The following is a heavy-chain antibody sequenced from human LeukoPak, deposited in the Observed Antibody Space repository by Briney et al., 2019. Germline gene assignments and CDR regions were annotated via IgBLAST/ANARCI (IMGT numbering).Heavy chain of an antibody. CDR2: IKQDGCEK. CDR3: ARDQEGYSGNDY. CDR1: GFTFTRHW. D-gene: IGHD5-12*01. Sequence: PGGSLRLSCAASGFTFTRHWMSWVRQAPGKGLEWVANIKQDGCEKYYVDSVKGRFTISRDNAENSLYLQMNSLRAEDAAVYYCARDQEGYSGNDYWGQGTLVTVSS. J-gene: IGHJ4*02. V-gene: IGHV3-7*04.